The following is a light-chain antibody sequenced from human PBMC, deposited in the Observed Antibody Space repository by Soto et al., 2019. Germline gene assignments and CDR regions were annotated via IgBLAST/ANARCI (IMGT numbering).Light chain of an antibody. V-gene: IGLV2-14*01. Sequence: QSVLTQPASVSGSPGQSITISCTGTSSGVGGYNYVSWYQLHPGKAPKLMIYDVSNRPSGVSNRFSGSKSGNTASLTISGLQAEDEADYYCTSYTSSSTLVVFGGGTKLTVL. CDR1: SSGVGGYNY. J-gene: IGLJ2*01. CDR3: TSYTSSSTLVV. CDR2: DVS.